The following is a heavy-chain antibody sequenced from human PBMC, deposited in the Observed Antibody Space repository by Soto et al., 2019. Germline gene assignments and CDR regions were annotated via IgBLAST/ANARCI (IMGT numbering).Heavy chain of an antibody. CDR3: ARDSYDAAFDI. J-gene: IGHJ3*02. CDR1: GGTFSSYT. V-gene: IGHV1-69*04. D-gene: IGHD5-12*01. Sequence: SVKVSCKASGGTFSSYTISWVRQAPGQGLEWMGRIIPILGIANYAQKFRGRVTITADKSTSTAYMELSSLRSEDTAVYYCARDSYDAAFDIWGQGTMVTVSS. CDR2: IIPILGIA.